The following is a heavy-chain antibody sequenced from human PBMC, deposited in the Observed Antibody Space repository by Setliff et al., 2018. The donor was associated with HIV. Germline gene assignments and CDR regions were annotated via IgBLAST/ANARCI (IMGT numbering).Heavy chain of an antibody. D-gene: IGHD6-13*01. V-gene: IGHV1-69*10. CDR3: ASSWSRVPYYGMDV. J-gene: IGHJ6*02. CDR2: IIPILGIA. CDR1: GGTFSSYA. Sequence: SVKVSCKASGGTFSSYAISWVRQAPGQGLEWMGGIIPILGIANYAPKLQGRVTMTRNTSISTAYMELSSLRSDDTAVYYCASSWSRVPYYGMDVWGQGTTVTVSS.